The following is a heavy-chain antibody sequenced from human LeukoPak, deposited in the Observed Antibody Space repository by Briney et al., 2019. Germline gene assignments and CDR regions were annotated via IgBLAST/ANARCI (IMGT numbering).Heavy chain of an antibody. D-gene: IGHD6-13*01. J-gene: IGHJ6*02. CDR3: ASHYSSSWTDYPYYYGMDV. V-gene: IGHV4-4*07. Sequence: PSETLSLTCTVSGGSISSYYWNWLRQPAGKGLEWIGRIYTSGSTSYNSSLKSRVTMSVDTSKNQFSLKLSSVTAADTAVYYCASHYSSSWTDYPYYYGMDVWGQGTTVTVSS. CDR1: GGSISSYY. CDR2: IYTSGST.